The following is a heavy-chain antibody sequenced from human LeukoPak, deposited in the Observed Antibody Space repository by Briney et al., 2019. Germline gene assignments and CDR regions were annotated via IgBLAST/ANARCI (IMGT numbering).Heavy chain of an antibody. CDR1: GGSLSSYY. CDR3: ARAYSSSWYWFDP. D-gene: IGHD6-13*01. V-gene: IGHV4-59*08. J-gene: IGHJ5*02. Sequence: SETLSLTCTVSGGSLSSYYWSWIRQPPGKGLEWIGYIYYSGSTNYNPSLKSRVTISVDTSKNQFSLKLSSVTAADTAVYYCARAYSSSWYWFDPSGQGTLVTVSS. CDR2: IYYSGST.